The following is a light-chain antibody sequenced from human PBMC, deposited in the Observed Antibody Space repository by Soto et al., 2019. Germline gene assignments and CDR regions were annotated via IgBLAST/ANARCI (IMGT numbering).Light chain of an antibody. J-gene: IGLJ1*01. CDR1: NSNVGSNT. V-gene: IGLV1-44*01. Sequence: RGQRVTISCSGSNSNVGSNTVHWYQHLPGTAPKLLMYGNNQRPSGVPDRFSGSTSGTSASLAISGLRSEDESDYYRATCNDSLNGYIYGTSPKVTV. CDR3: ATCNDSLNGYI. CDR2: GNN.